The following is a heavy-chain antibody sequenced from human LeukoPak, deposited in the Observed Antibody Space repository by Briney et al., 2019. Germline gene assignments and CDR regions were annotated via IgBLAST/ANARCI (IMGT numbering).Heavy chain of an antibody. D-gene: IGHD4-17*01. J-gene: IGHJ6*03. CDR2: ISGSGGST. CDR1: GFTFSSYG. Sequence: GGSLRLSCAASGFTFSSYGMSWVRQAPAKGLEWVSAISGSGGSTYYADSVKGRFTISRDNSKNTLYLQMNSLRAEDTAVYYCAKLDYGDYRSYYYMDVWGKGTTVTISS. V-gene: IGHV3-23*01. CDR3: AKLDYGDYRSYYYMDV.